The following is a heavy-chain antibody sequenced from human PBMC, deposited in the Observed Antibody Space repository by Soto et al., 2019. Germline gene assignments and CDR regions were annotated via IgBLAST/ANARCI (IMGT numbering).Heavy chain of an antibody. CDR1: GYSFTSYW. CDR2: IYPGDSRT. J-gene: IGHJ4*02. Sequence: PGESLKISCKGSGYSFTSYWIAWVRQMPGRGLEWMGIIYPGDSRTRYSPSFEGQVTISADKSISTAYLQMNSLRAEDTAVYYCARDPYQSTNYYGSEFDYWGQGILVTVSS. V-gene: IGHV5-51*01. D-gene: IGHD3-10*01. CDR3: ARDPYQSTNYYGSEFDY.